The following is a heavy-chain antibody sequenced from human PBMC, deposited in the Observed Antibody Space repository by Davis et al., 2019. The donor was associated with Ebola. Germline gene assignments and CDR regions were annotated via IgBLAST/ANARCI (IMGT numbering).Heavy chain of an antibody. CDR1: RGTSSSYA. CDR3: ASPRGVVVPAAYPFFDY. V-gene: IGHV1-69*13. J-gene: IGHJ4*02. CDR2: IIPIFGTA. D-gene: IGHD2-2*01. Sequence: SVTVPCKASRGTSSSYATSWSPQPPGQGLEWMGGIIPIFGTANYAQKFQGRVTITADESTSTAYMELSSLRSEDTAVYYCASPRGVVVPAAYPFFDYWGQGTLVTVSS.